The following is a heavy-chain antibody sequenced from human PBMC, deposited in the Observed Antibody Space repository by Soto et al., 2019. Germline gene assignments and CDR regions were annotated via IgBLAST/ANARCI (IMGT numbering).Heavy chain of an antibody. J-gene: IGHJ4*02. CDR1: GYVFTRYG. CDR2: ISVYNGNT. CDR3: ARGGQWVAPDY. V-gene: IGHV1-18*01. Sequence: GASVKVSCKASGYVFTRYGISWVRQAPGQGLEWMGWISVYNGNTNYVKKLQGRVTMTTDTSTSTAYMELRSLTSDDTAVYYCARGGQWVAPDYWGQGTLVTVSS. D-gene: IGHD6-19*01.